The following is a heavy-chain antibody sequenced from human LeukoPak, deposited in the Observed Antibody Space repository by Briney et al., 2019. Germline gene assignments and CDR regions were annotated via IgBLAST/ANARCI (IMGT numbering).Heavy chain of an antibody. CDR2: IRGRGGST. CDR3: AKDGETSIAARPGLFDY. CDR1: GFTFSSYA. V-gene: IGHV3-23*01. Sequence: GRSLRPAWAASGFTFSSYAMGWVRHAQGKVLGWDSAIRGRGGSTYYADTVKGRFTNSRDNSKNTMYLKMNSLRAEDTAVYYCAKDGETSIAARPGLFDYWGQGILVTVSS. J-gene: IGHJ4*02. D-gene: IGHD6-6*01.